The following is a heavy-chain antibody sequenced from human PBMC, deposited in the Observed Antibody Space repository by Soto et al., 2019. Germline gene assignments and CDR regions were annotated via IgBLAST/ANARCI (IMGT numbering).Heavy chain of an antibody. CDR1: GFTFSSYS. D-gene: IGHD2-2*01. CDR3: ARVNCSSPSCYYYYYYMDV. Sequence: GESLKISCAASGFTFSSYSMNWVRQAPGKGLEWVSSISSSSSYIYYADSVKGRFTISRDNAKNSLYLQMNSLRAEDTAVYYCARVNCSSPSCYYYYYYMDVWGKGTTVTVSS. J-gene: IGHJ6*03. V-gene: IGHV3-21*01. CDR2: ISSSSSYI.